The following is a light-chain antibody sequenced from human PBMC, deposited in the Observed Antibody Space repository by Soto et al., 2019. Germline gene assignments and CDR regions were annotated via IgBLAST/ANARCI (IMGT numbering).Light chain of an antibody. CDR1: QSVDNN. CDR3: QQYDTSPAWT. CDR2: DTS. Sequence: EIVMTQSPVTLSASPGESATLSCRASQSVDNNVAWYQQKPGQAPRLLIYDTSSRATGIPDRFSGSGSGTDFTLTISRLEPEDFAVYYCQQYDTSPAWTFGQGTKVDIK. V-gene: IGKV3-20*01. J-gene: IGKJ1*01.